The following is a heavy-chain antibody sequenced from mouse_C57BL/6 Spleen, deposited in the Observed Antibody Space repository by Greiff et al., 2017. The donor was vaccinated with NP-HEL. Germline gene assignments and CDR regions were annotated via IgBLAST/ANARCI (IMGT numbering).Heavy chain of an antibody. CDR2: IDPSDSET. Sequence: QVQLQQSGAELVRPGSSVKLSCKASGYTFTSYWMHWVKQRPIQGLEWIGNIDPSDSETHYNQKFKDKATLTVDKSSSTAYMQLSSLTSEDSAVYYCARGGYYYGSSYPYYCDYWGQGTTLTVSS. D-gene: IGHD1-1*01. J-gene: IGHJ2*01. CDR1: GYTFTSYW. CDR3: ARGGYYYGSSYPYYCDY. V-gene: IGHV1-52*01.